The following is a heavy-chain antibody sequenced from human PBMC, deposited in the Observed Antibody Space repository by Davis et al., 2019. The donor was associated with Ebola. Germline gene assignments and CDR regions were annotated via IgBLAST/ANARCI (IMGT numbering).Heavy chain of an antibody. D-gene: IGHD6-19*01. Sequence: SVKVSCKASGGTFSSYAISWVRQAPGQGLEWMGGIIPIFGTANYAQKFQGRVTITADKSTSTAYMELSSLRSEDTAVYYCARDEGITVAGPLFDPWGQGTLVTVSS. CDR3: ARDEGITVAGPLFDP. J-gene: IGHJ5*02. V-gene: IGHV1-69*06. CDR1: GGTFSSYA. CDR2: IIPIFGTA.